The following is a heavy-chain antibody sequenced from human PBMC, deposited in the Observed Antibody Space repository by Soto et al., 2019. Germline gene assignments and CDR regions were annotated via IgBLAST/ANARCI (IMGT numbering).Heavy chain of an antibody. V-gene: IGHV2-5*02. CDR1: GFSLTTTAVG. CDR3: AHGLGYSNGWQYFHT. J-gene: IGHJ1*01. CDR2: IYWDDNK. Sequence: QITLKESGPTLVKPTQTLTLTCTFSGFSLTTTAVGVGWIRQPSGKALEWLALIYWDDNKRYSPSLKGRLTITKDTSKNQVVLTMTNMDPVDTATYYCAHGLGYSNGWQYFHTWGQGTLVTVSS. D-gene: IGHD6-19*01.